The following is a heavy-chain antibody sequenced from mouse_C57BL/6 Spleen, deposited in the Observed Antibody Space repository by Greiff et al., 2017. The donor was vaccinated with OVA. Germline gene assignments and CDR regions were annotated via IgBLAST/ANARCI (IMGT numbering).Heavy chain of an antibody. D-gene: IGHD1-1*01. CDR3: AKEGYYYGSGGAMDY. V-gene: IGHV3-6*01. CDR1: GYSITSGYY. CDR2: ISYDGSN. Sequence: ESGPGLVKPSQSLSLTCSVTGYSITSGYYWNWIRQFPGNKLEWMGYISYDGSNNYNPSLKNRISITRDTSKNQFFLKLNSVTTEDTATYYCAKEGYYYGSGGAMDYWGQGTSVTVSS. J-gene: IGHJ4*01.